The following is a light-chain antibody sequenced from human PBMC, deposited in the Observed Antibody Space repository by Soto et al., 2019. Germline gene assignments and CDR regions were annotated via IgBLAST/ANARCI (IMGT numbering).Light chain of an antibody. J-gene: IGKJ2*01. Sequence: DIQMTQSPSSLSASVGDRVTITCRASQSISSYLNWYQQKPGKAPKVLIYAASSLQSGVPSRFSGGGSGTDFTLSISSLQPEDFATYYCQQSSSTPRTFGQGTKLEIK. CDR3: QQSSSTPRT. CDR1: QSISSY. CDR2: AAS. V-gene: IGKV1-39*01.